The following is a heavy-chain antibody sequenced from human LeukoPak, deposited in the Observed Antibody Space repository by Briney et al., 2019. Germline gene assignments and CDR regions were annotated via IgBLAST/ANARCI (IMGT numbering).Heavy chain of an antibody. J-gene: IGHJ6*02. CDR2: FHYSGNT. CDR3: ARQPTGYPNWFDV. V-gene: IGHV4-39*01. Sequence: PSETLSLTCTVSGLSISIRSYSWAWIRQSPGKRLEWIGAFHYSGNTYYSPSLESRVTISVDTSKIQFSLILTSLTAADTAVYYCARQPTGYPNWFDVWGQGTTVTVSS. CDR1: GLSISIRSYS. D-gene: IGHD3-9*01.